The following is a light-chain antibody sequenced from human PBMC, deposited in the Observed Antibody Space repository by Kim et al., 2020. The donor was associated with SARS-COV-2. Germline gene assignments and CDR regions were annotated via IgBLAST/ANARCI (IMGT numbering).Light chain of an antibody. CDR2: GAS. CDR3: QQYGSSYT. V-gene: IGKV3-20*01. J-gene: IGKJ2*01. Sequence: YLSPGERATRSCRASQSVSSSYLAWYQQKPGQAPRLRIYGASSRATGIPDRFSGSGSGTDFTLTISRLEPEDVAVYYCQQYGSSYTFGQGTKLEI. CDR1: QSVSSSY.